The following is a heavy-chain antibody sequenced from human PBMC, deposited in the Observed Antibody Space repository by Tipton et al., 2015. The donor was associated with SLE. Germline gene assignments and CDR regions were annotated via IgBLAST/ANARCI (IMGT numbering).Heavy chain of an antibody. CDR2: IYYSGST. D-gene: IGHD2-15*01. CDR3: ASGNVVVVAAHDAFDI. V-gene: IGHV4-59*11. Sequence: GLVKPSETLSLTCTVSGGSISSHYWGWIRQPPGKGLEWIGSIYYSGSTNYNPSLKSRVTISVDTSKNQFSLKLSSVTAADTAVYYCASGNVVVVAAHDAFDIWGQGTMVTVSS. J-gene: IGHJ3*02. CDR1: GGSISSHY.